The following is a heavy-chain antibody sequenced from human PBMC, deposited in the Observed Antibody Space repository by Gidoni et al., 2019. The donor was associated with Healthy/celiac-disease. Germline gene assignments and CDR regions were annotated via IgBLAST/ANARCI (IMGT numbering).Heavy chain of an antibody. D-gene: IGHD1-26*01. CDR3: VRSRRPSWEGYYYGMDV. Sequence: QVQLVQSGAEVKKPGSSVKVSCKASGGTFSSYAISWVRQAPGQGLEWMGGIIPIFGTANYAKKFQGRVTITADKATSTAYMELSSLRSEDTAVYYCVRSRRPSWEGYYYGMDVWGQGTTVTVSS. J-gene: IGHJ6*02. V-gene: IGHV1-69*06. CDR1: GGTFSSYA. CDR2: IIPIFGTA.